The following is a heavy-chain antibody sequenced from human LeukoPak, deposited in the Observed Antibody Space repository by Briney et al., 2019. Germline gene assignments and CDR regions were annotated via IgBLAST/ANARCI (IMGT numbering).Heavy chain of an antibody. J-gene: IGHJ5*02. CDR2: ISAYNGNT. Sequence: ASVKVSCKASGYTFTSYGISWVRQAPGQGLEWMGWISAYNGNTNYAQKFQGRVTITADKSTSTAYMELSSLRSEDTAVYYCARDPGLGTNPLGWFDPWGQGTLVTVSS. D-gene: IGHD7-27*01. CDR1: GYTFTSYG. CDR3: ARDPGLGTNPLGWFDP. V-gene: IGHV1-18*01.